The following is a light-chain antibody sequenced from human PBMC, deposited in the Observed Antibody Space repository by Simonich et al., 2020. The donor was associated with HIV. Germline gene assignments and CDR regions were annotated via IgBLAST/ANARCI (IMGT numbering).Light chain of an antibody. Sequence: IQLTQSPSSLSASVGDRVTITFRESQGISSALAWYQQKPGKAPKLLIYAASSLQRGVPSRVSGSASGTDFTLTISSLQPEDFATYYCQQSFSTPWTFGQGTTVDIK. J-gene: IGKJ1*01. CDR1: QGISSA. CDR3: QQSFSTPWT. CDR2: AAS. V-gene: IGKV1-39*01.